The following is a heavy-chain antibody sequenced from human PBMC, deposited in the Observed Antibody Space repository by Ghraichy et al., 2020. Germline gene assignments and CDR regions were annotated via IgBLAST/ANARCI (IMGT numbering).Heavy chain of an antibody. CDR2: IYYSGST. CDR3: ARGNVDYSNGYYGMDV. D-gene: IGHD4-11*01. CDR1: GGSISSYY. V-gene: IGHV4-59*01. J-gene: IGHJ6*02. Sequence: SETLSLTCTVSGGSISSYYWSWIRQPPGKGLEWIGYIYYSGSTNYNPSLKSRVTISVDTSKNQFSLKLSSVTAADTAVYYCARGNVDYSNGYYGMDVWGQGTTVTFSS.